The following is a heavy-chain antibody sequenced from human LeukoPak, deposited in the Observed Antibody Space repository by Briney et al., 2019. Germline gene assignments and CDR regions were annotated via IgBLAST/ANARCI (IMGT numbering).Heavy chain of an antibody. Sequence: PGGSLRPSFSAAGFTYTDYSMSWVRKVQGKGLKWVSFISSSSSYIYYAGSVKGRFTISRDNAKNSLYLQMNSLRAEDTAVYYCARGWVGYSSTTGYWGQGTLVTVSS. V-gene: IGHV3-21*01. CDR1: GFTYTDYS. D-gene: IGHD6-13*01. CDR3: ARGWVGYSSTTGY. J-gene: IGHJ4*02. CDR2: ISSSSSYI.